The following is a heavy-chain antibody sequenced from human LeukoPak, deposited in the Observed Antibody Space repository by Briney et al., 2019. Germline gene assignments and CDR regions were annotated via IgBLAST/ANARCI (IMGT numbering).Heavy chain of an antibody. Sequence: ASVKVSCKASGYTFTSYGISWVRQAPGQGLEWTGWISAYNGNTNYAQKLQGRVTMTTDTSTSTAYMELRSLRSDDTAVYYCARGPDYDILTGYYTPWGQGTLVTVSS. CDR1: GYTFTSYG. CDR2: ISAYNGNT. V-gene: IGHV1-18*01. J-gene: IGHJ5*02. CDR3: ARGPDYDILTGYYTP. D-gene: IGHD3-9*01.